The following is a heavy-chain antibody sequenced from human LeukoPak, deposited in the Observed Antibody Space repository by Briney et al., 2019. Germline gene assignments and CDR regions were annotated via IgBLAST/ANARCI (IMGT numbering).Heavy chain of an antibody. CDR1: GFAFNIYS. V-gene: IGHV3-21*01. D-gene: IGHD2-2*01. CDR3: ARVLGRYQMLGSLDS. Sequence: GGSLRLSCVASGFAFNIYSINRVRQAPGKGLEWVSFISSSSGYIYYADSVKGRFTISRDNAKNSLYLQVNSLRAEDTAVYFCARVLGRYQMLGSLDSWGQGTLVTVSS. J-gene: IGHJ4*02. CDR2: ISSSSGYI.